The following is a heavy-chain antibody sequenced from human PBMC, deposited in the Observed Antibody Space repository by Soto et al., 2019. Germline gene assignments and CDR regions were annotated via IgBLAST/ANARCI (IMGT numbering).Heavy chain of an antibody. V-gene: IGHV3-23*01. D-gene: IGHD3-9*01. J-gene: IGHJ4*02. Sequence: PGGSLRLSCAASGFTFSSYAMSWVRQAPGKGLEWVSAISGSGGSTYYADSVKGRFTIPRDNSKNTLYLQMNSLRAEDTAVYYCAKDSQPYDVLTGYYKAPFDYWGQGTLVTV. CDR3: AKDSQPYDVLTGYYKAPFDY. CDR2: ISGSGGST. CDR1: GFTFSSYA.